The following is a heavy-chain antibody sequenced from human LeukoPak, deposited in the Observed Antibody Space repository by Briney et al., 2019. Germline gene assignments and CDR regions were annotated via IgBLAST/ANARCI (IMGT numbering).Heavy chain of an antibody. Sequence: GGSLGLSCAVSGFTFSNYAMSWVRQAPGKGLVWVSFISDTGDTTYYADSVKGRFTISRDNSKNTMHLQMNSLRAEDTAVYYCAKDKAPSVVIDAKAYNYWGQGTLVTVSS. V-gene: IGHV3-23*01. CDR1: GFTFSNYA. CDR2: ISDTGDTT. D-gene: IGHD2-15*01. J-gene: IGHJ4*02. CDR3: AKDKAPSVVIDAKAYNY.